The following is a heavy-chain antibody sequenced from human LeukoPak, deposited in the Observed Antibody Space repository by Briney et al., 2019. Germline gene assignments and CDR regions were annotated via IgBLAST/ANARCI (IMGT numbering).Heavy chain of an antibody. J-gene: IGHJ5*02. CDR2: ISSSSSYI. Sequence: GGSLRLSCAASGFTFGSYSMNWVRQAPGKGLEWVSSISSSSSYIYYADSVKGRFTISRDNAKNSLYLQMNSLRAEDTAVYYCARDVGGNWFDPWGQGTLVTVSS. D-gene: IGHD3-16*01. V-gene: IGHV3-21*01. CDR3: ARDVGGNWFDP. CDR1: GFTFGSYS.